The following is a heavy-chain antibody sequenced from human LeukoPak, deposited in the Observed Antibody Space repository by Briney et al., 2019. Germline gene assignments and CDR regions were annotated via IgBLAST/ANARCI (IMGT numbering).Heavy chain of an antibody. CDR1: GFPYSSYA. Sequence: GGSLRLSCAASGFPYSSYAMIWARHARGKARVDVSAHSESGWRTHHADSEKGRLPISRDNSKNTVYLQMNGLRAEDTAVYYCAKNRETYFGGDPLDYWGQGTLVTVSS. J-gene: IGHJ4*02. CDR3: AKNRETYFGGDPLDY. CDR2: HSESGWRT. V-gene: IGHV3-23*01. D-gene: IGHD2-21*02.